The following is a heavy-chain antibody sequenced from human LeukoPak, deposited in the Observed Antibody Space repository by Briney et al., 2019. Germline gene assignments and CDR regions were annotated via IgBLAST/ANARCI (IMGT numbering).Heavy chain of an antibody. D-gene: IGHD3-22*01. CDR1: GFTFSSYA. Sequence: GRSLRLSCAASGFTFSSYAMHWVRQAPGKGLEWVAVISYDGSNKYYADSVKGRFTISRDNSKNTLYLQMNSLRAEDTAVYYCAGDPKLDYYDSSGSLVWGQGTLVTVSS. CDR3: AGDPKLDYYDSSGSLV. J-gene: IGHJ4*02. CDR2: ISYDGSNK. V-gene: IGHV3-30*04.